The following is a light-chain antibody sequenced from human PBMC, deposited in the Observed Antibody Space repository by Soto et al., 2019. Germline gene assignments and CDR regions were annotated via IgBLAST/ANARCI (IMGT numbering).Light chain of an antibody. CDR2: WAS. Sequence: DIVMTQSTDGLSVSLGEMPNTNCKSSQSEVYSSNNKNYLAWYQQKPGQPPKLLIYWASTRESGVPDRFSGSGSGTDFTLTISSLQAEDVAVYYCQQYYSTPLTFGGGTKVDI. CDR3: QQYYSTPLT. V-gene: IGKV4-1*01. J-gene: IGKJ4*01. CDR1: QSEVYSSNNKNY.